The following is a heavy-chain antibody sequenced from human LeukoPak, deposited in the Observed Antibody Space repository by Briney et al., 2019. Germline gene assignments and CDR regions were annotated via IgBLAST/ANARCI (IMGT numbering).Heavy chain of an antibody. V-gene: IGHV3-30*02. D-gene: IGHD3-16*01. CDR1: GFTFSSYG. CDR2: IRYDGSNK. Sequence: PGGSLRLSCAASGFTFSSYGMHWVRQAPGKGLEWVAFIRYDGSNKYYADSVKGRFTISRDNSKNTLYLQMNSLRAEDTAVYYCAKPLRLGAYYFDYWGQGTLVTVSS. J-gene: IGHJ4*02. CDR3: AKPLRLGAYYFDY.